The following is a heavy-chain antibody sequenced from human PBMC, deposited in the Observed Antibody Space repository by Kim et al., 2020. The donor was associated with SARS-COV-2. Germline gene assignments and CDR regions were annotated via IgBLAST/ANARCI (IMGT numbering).Heavy chain of an antibody. CDR1: GFTFSSYG. J-gene: IGHJ4*02. Sequence: GGSLRLSCAASGFTFSSYGMHWVRQAPGKGLEWVAVIWYDGSNKYYADSVKGRFTISRDNSKNTLYLQMNSLRAEDTAVYYCAKGGQSVRWLFPFDYWGQGTLVTVSS. D-gene: IGHD6-19*01. CDR3: AKGGQSVRWLFPFDY. V-gene: IGHV3-33*06. CDR2: IWYDGSNK.